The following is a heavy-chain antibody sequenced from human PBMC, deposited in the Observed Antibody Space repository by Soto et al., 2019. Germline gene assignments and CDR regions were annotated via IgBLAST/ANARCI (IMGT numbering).Heavy chain of an antibody. V-gene: IGHV5-51*01. D-gene: IGHD3-16*01. J-gene: IGHJ6*02. CDR3: AISYPLGSGYSYYGMDV. CDR2: INPGDSDT. CDR1: GYSFTNYY. Sequence: PGEPLKISCKGSGYSFTNYYIAWVRQLPGKGLGWMGIINPGDSDTRYNPSFQGQVTMSADKSISTAYLQWSSLQASDTAMYYCAISYPLGSGYSYYGMDVWGQGTTVTVSS.